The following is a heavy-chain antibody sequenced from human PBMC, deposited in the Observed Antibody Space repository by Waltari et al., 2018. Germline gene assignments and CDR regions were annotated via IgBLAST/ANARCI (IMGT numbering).Heavy chain of an antibody. V-gene: IGHV1-3*01. CDR3: ASVLGSLAFYNAFDI. D-gene: IGHD3-16*01. CDR1: GYTFTSYA. Sequence: QVQLVQSGAEVKKPGDSVKVSCKASGYTFTSYAMHWVRQAPGQRLEWRGWINAGNGNTKYSQKFQGRVTITRDTSASTAYMELSSLRSEDTAVYYCASVLGSLAFYNAFDIWGQGTMVTVSS. J-gene: IGHJ3*02. CDR2: INAGNGNT.